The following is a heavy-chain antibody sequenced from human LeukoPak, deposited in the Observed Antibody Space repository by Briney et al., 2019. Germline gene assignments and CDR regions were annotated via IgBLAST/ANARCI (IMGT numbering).Heavy chain of an antibody. CDR3: SKDQTTMIVVGTLDY. D-gene: IGHD3-22*01. Sequence: GGSLRLSCAACGFILSSYAMTWVRQAPGKGLQWVAGISGSGGSTYYADSVKGRFTISRDNSKNTLYLQMNSLRAEDRAVYYCSKDQTTMIVVGTLDYWGQGTLVTVSS. J-gene: IGHJ4*02. CDR2: ISGSGGST. V-gene: IGHV3-23*01. CDR1: GFILSSYA.